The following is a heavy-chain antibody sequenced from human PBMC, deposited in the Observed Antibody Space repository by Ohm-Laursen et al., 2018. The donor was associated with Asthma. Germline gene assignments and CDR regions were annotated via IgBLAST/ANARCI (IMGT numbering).Heavy chain of an antibody. CDR2: IDPSDSYT. Sequence: ESLKISCKGSGYSFTSYWISWVRQMPGKGLEWMGRIDPSDSYTNYSPSFQGHVTISADKSISTAYLQWSSLKASDTAMYYCATAYCSSTSCPNWFDPWGQGTLVTVSS. D-gene: IGHD2-2*01. J-gene: IGHJ5*02. V-gene: IGHV5-10-1*01. CDR3: ATAYCSSTSCPNWFDP. CDR1: GYSFTSYW.